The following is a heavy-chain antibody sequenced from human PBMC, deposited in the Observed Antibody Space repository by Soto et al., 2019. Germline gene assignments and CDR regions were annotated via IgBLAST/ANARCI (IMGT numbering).Heavy chain of an antibody. Sequence: ASVKFCWKASGHTFTCDGTSLVRQAPGQGLEWMGWISAYNGNTNYAQKLQGRVTMTTDTSTSTAYMELRSLRSDDTAIYYCARSFGEAPSDYWGQGTLVTVSS. J-gene: IGHJ4*02. V-gene: IGHV1-18*01. CDR3: ARSFGEAPSDY. CDR2: ISAYNGNT. D-gene: IGHD3-10*01. CDR1: GHTFTCDG.